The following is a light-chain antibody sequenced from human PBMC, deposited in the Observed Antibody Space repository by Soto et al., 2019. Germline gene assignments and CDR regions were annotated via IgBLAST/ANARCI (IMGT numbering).Light chain of an antibody. J-gene: IGKJ4*01. CDR2: GAS. CDR1: QSVSSN. CDR3: QHYNDLPLT. Sequence: EIVLTQSPATLSLSPGERATLSCRASQSVSSNLAWYQQKPGQAPRLLIYGASTRATGIPARFSGSGSGTEFTLTISSLQSEDSAVYSCQHYNDLPLTFGGGTKVDIK. V-gene: IGKV3-15*01.